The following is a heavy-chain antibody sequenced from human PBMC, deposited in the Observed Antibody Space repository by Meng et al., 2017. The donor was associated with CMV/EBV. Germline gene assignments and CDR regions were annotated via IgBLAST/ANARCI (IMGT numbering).Heavy chain of an antibody. J-gene: IGHJ6*02. Sequence: ASVKVSCKASGYTFTGDYMHWVRQAPGQGLEWMGWINPNSGGTNYAQKFQGRVTMTRDTSISTAYMELSRLRSDDTAVYYCARETGRSYYYGMDVWGQGTTVTVSS. CDR1: GYTFTGDY. CDR3: ARETGRSYYYGMDV. D-gene: IGHD2-15*01. V-gene: IGHV1-2*02. CDR2: INPNSGGT.